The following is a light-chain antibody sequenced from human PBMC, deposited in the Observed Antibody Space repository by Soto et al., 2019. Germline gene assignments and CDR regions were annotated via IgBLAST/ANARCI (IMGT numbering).Light chain of an antibody. CDR2: KAS. V-gene: IGKV1-5*03. CDR3: QQYNSYPYT. J-gene: IGKJ2*01. CDR1: QSISSW. Sequence: DIQMTQSPSTLSASVGDRVTITCRASQSISSWLAWFQQKTGKAPKLLIYKASSLESGVPSRFSCSGSGTEFTLTISSLQADDFATYYCQQYNSYPYTFGQGNKLEIK.